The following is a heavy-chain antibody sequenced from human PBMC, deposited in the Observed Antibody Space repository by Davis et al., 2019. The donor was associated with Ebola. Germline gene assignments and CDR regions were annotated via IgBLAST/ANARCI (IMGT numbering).Heavy chain of an antibody. V-gene: IGHV1-18*04. D-gene: IGHD1-1*01. Sequence: ASLTVSCKASGYTFTNYGITWVRQAPGQGLEWMGWINPHNGNTNYAQNVQGRVIMTSDTATTTAYMEVGSLRSDDTAVYYCARAQFPTTSDHWGQGTLVTVSS. CDR1: GYTFTNYG. J-gene: IGHJ4*02. CDR3: ARAQFPTTSDH. CDR2: INPHNGNT.